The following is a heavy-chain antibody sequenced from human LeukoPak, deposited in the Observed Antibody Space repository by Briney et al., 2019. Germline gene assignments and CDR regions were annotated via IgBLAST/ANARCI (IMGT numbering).Heavy chain of an antibody. J-gene: IGHJ4*02. D-gene: IGHD2-2*01. CDR3: ARDLCGRTSATFDY. CDR2: INPNSGGT. V-gene: IGHV1-2*02. Sequence: ASVKVSCKASGYTFTGYYMHWVRQAPGQGREGMGWINPNSGGTYYAQKFQARVTITSDTSISTAYMDLASLSCGNTAVYVFARDLCGRTSATFDYWGQGKLVTAS. CDR1: GYTFTGYY.